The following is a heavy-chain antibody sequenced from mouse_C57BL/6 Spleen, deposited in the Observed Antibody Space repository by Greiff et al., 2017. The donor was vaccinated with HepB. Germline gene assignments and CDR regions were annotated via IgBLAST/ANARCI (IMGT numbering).Heavy chain of an antibody. CDR3: TREGWAPYAMDY. D-gene: IGHD3-2*02. CDR2: ISSGGDYI. V-gene: IGHV5-9-1*02. J-gene: IGHJ4*01. CDR1: GFTFSSYA. Sequence: EVQVVESGEGLVKPGGSLKLSCAASGFTFSSYAMSWVRQTPEKRLEWVAYISSGGDYIYYADTVKGRFTISRDNARNTLYLQMSSLKSEDTAMYYCTREGWAPYAMDYWGQGTSVTVSS.